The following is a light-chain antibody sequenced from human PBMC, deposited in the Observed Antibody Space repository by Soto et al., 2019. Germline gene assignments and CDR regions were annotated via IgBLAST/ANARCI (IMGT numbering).Light chain of an antibody. CDR1: QGISRS. Sequence: DIQMTQSPSSVSASVGDRVTITCQASQGISRSLAWYQQKPGKAPKLLIYSASSLRSGVPSRFSGSGFGTDFTLTISSLQPEDFATYYCQQADTFPITFGQGTRLEIK. V-gene: IGKV1D-12*01. CDR3: QQADTFPIT. J-gene: IGKJ5*01. CDR2: SAS.